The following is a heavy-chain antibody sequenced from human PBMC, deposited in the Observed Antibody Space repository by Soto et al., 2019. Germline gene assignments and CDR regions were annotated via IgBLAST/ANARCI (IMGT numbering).Heavy chain of an antibody. J-gene: IGHJ3*02. D-gene: IGHD6-6*01. V-gene: IGHV3-48*03. CDR2: ISSSGSTI. CDR3: ARALYSSSSGGDAFDI. CDR1: GFTFSSYE. Sequence: GGSLRLSCAASGFTFSSYEMNWVRQAPGKGLEWVSYISSSGSTIYYADSVKGRFTISRDNAKNSLYLQMNSLRADDTAVYYCARALYSSSSGGDAFDIWGQGTMVTVSS.